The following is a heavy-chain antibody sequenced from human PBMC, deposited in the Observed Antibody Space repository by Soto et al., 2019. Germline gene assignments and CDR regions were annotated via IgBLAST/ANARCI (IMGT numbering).Heavy chain of an antibody. J-gene: IGHJ4*02. CDR2: ISYDGSNK. D-gene: IGHD3-9*01. CDR1: GFTFSSYG. V-gene: IGHV3-30*18. Sequence: GGSLRLSFAASGFTFSSYGMHWVRQAPGKGLEWVAVISYDGSNKYYADSVKGRFTISRDNSKNTLYLQMNSLRAEDTAVYYCAKASQYYDILTGYYRGPYYFDYWGQGTLVTVSS. CDR3: AKASQYYDILTGYYRGPYYFDY.